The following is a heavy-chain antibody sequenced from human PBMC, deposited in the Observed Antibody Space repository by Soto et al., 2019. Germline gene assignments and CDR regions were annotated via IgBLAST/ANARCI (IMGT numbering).Heavy chain of an antibody. CDR1: GFTFSTYA. Sequence: GGSLRLSCAASGFTFSTYALIWVRQAPGKGLEWVSAISANGQGIYYADSVRGRFTISRDNSKNTIFLHMDSLRAEDTAVYYCAKDRNYPRDQFHYWGQGTLVTVSS. V-gene: IGHV3-23*01. CDR3: AKDRNYPRDQFHY. J-gene: IGHJ4*02. D-gene: IGHD1-7*01. CDR2: ISANGQGI.